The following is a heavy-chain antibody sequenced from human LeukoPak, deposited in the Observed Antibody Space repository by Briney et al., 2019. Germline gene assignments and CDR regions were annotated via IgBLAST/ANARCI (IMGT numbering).Heavy chain of an antibody. Sequence: SETLSLTCTVSGGSISSSSYYWGWIRQPPGKGLEWIGSIYYSGATYHNPSLKSRITISVDTSTNQFSLKLSSVTAADTAVYYCARLLKYFDSDSWGEGTLDSVSS. V-gene: IGHV4-39*01. CDR3: ARLLKYFDSDS. CDR2: IYYSGAT. CDR1: GGSISSSSYY. D-gene: IGHD3-9*01. J-gene: IGHJ4*02.